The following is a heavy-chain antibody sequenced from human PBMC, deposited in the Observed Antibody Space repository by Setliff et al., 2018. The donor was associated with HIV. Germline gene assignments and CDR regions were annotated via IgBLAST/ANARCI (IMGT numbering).Heavy chain of an antibody. CDR1: GYSISSGYY. J-gene: IGHJ5*02. CDR2: IYHSGTT. CDR3: ASQEIFGLVRGVIS. Sequence: SETLSLTCAVSGYSISSGYYWGWIRQPPGKGLEWIGNIYHSGTTYYNPSLKSRVTISVDTSKNQFSLKLSSVTAADTAVYYCASQEIFGLVRGVISWGQGTLVTVSS. D-gene: IGHD3-10*01. V-gene: IGHV4-38-2*01.